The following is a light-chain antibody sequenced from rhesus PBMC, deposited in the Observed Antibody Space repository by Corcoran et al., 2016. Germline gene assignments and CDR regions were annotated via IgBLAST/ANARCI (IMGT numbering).Light chain of an antibody. V-gene: IGKV2-90*01. CDR2: KSS. Sequence: DIVMTQTPLSLPVTPGEPASISCRSSQSLLHSGGKTSLYWYLQKPVQSPQLLIHKSSNRASGVPDRFSGSGSGTDFTLKISRVEAEDVGVYYCMQGIQLPYSFGQGTKVEIK. J-gene: IGKJ2*01. CDR3: MQGIQLPYS. CDR1: QSLLHSGGKTS.